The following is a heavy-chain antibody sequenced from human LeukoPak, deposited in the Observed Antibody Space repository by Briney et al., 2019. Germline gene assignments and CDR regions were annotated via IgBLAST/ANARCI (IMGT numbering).Heavy chain of an antibody. CDR1: GTFXXYX. J-gene: IGHJ3*02. D-gene: IGHD6-19*01. CDR3: ARDLHSSGWATDAFDI. V-gene: IGHV1-69*04. CDR2: IIPILGIA. Sequence: GTFXXYXISWVRQAPGQGLEWVGRIIPILGIANYAQKFQGRVTITADKSTSTAYMELSSLRSEDTAVYYCARDLHSSGWATDAFDIWGQGTMVTVSS.